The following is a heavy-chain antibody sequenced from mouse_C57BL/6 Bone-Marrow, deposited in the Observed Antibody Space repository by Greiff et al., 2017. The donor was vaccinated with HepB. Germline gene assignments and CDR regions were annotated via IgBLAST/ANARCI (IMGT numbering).Heavy chain of an antibody. CDR1: GFNIKDYY. D-gene: IGHD3-2*02. J-gene: IGHJ4*01. V-gene: IGHV14-2*01. Sequence: VQLQQSGAELVKPGASVKLSCTASGFNIKDYYMYWVKQRTEQGLEWIGRIDPEDGETKYAPTFQGKATITADTSSNTAYLQLSSLTSEDTAVYYCARQLRSPYAMDYWGQGTSVTVSS. CDR2: IDPEDGET. CDR3: ARQLRSPYAMDY.